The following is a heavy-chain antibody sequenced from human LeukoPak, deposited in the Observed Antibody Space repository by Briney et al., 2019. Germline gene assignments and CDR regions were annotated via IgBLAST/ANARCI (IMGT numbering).Heavy chain of an antibody. V-gene: IGHV4-59*01. CDR1: GGSISSYH. Sequence: PSETLSLTCTVSGGSISSYHWSWIRQPPGKGLEWIGYIYYSGNTNYNPSLKSRVTISVDTSKKQFSLNLRSVTAADTAVYYCARTPTYYGSATYLDYWGQGTLVTVSS. D-gene: IGHD3-10*01. J-gene: IGHJ4*02. CDR3: ARTPTYYGSATYLDY. CDR2: IYYSGNT.